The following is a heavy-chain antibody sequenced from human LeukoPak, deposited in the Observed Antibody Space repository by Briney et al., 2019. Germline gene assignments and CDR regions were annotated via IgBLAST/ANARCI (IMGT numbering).Heavy chain of an antibody. J-gene: IGHJ4*02. CDR3: ARIRCGHSGSVCYNH. CDR1: GVSISDYY. CDR2: ISHTEGT. Sequence: SETLSLTCGVFGVSISDYYWSWIRQSPGKGLEWIGEISHTEGTRYNPSLESRVTMSVGTSENQLSLKLIFVTAADTAVYYCARIRCGHSGSVCYNHWGLGTLVTVSS. V-gene: IGHV4-34*01. D-gene: IGHD2-21*01.